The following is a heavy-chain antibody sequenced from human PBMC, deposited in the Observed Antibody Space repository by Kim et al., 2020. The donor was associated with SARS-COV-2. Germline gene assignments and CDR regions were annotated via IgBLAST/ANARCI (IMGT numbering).Heavy chain of an antibody. CDR2: ISYDGSNK. Sequence: GGSLRLSCAASGFTFSSYAMHWVRQAPGKGLEWVAAISYDGSNKYYADSVKGRFTISRDNSKNTLYLQMNSLRAEDTAVYYCARVFPLEVVVVVAATLFGAIDIWGQGAMVTVSS. D-gene: IGHD2-15*01. CDR1: GFTFSSYA. J-gene: IGHJ3*02. CDR3: ARVFPLEVVVVVAATLFGAIDI. V-gene: IGHV3-30*04.